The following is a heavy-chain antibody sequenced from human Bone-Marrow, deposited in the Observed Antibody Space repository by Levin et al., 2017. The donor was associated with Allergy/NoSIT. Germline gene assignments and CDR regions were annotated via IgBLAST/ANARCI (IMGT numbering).Heavy chain of an antibody. J-gene: IGHJ4*02. Sequence: GESLKISCVASGFNFGDYGIHWVRQAPGKGLEWVAVMVFDGTDRWYADIVKGRFIISRDNSKNTAFLQMSSLRADDTALYYCARDIDVNGCIDSWGQGALVTVSS. D-gene: IGHD2-8*01. CDR1: GFNFGDYG. CDR2: MVFDGTDR. CDR3: ARDIDVNGCIDS. V-gene: IGHV3-33*01.